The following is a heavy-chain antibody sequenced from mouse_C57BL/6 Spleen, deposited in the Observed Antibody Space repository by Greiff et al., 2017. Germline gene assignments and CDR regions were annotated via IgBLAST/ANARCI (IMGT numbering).Heavy chain of an antibody. V-gene: IGHV5-12*01. CDR3: ARLGFIVDYFDV. CDR1: GFTFSDYY. CDR2: ISNGGGST. D-gene: IGHD1-1*01. Sequence: EVHLVESGGGLVQPGGSLKLSCAASGFTFSDYYMYWVRQTPEKRLELVAYISNGGGSTYYPDTVKGRFTISRDNAKNTLYLQMSRLQSEDTAMYYCARLGFIVDYFDVWGTGTTVTVSS. J-gene: IGHJ1*03.